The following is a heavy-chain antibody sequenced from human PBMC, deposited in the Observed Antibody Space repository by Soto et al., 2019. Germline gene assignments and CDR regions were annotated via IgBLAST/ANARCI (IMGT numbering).Heavy chain of an antibody. D-gene: IGHD6-13*01. CDR1: GGSFSSYA. CDR3: ARADSSSWYPRGGAFDI. Sequence: QVQLVQSGAEVKKPGSSVKVSCKASGGSFSSYAISWVRQAPVQGLEWMGGIIPIFGTANYAQKFQGRVTITADKSTSTAYMELSSLRAKDTAVYYCARADSSSWYPRGGAFDIWGQGTIVTVSS. J-gene: IGHJ3*02. V-gene: IGHV1-69*06. CDR2: IIPIFGTA.